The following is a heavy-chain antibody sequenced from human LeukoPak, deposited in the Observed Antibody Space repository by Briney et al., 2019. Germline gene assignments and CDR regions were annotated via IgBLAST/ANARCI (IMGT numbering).Heavy chain of an antibody. CDR1: GFTFSHYW. V-gene: IGHV3-7*01. Sequence: GGSLRLSCGASGFTFSHYWMSWVRQTPGKGLEWAANIHQDGDEKYFADSVKGRFTISRNNAENSLYLQMNSLRAEDTAVYYCARVEGGHLDWGQGTLVTVSS. CDR3: ARVEGGHLD. CDR2: IHQDGDEK. D-gene: IGHD2-15*01. J-gene: IGHJ4*02.